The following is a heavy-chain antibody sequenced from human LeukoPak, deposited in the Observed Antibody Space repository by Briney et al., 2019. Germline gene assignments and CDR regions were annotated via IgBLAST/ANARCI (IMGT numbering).Heavy chain of an antibody. V-gene: IGHV1-69*01. J-gene: IGHJ3*02. CDR2: IIPIFGTA. Sequence: SVKVSCKASGGTFSSYAISWVRQAPGQGLEWMGGIIPIFGTANYAQKFQGRVTITADESTSTAYMELSSLRSEGTAVYYCARLEGSYYLDDAFDIWGQGTMVTVSS. CDR1: GGTFSSYA. D-gene: IGHD1-26*01. CDR3: ARLEGSYYLDDAFDI.